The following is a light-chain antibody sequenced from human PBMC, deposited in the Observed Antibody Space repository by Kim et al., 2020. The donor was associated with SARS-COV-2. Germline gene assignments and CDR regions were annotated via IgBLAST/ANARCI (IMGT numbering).Light chain of an antibody. V-gene: IGKV1-12*01. CDR2: DAS. Sequence: SASIGDRVTITCRASQNIDTYLAWYQLKPGKAPNLLIFDASILQGAVPSRFSGSGSGTDFTLTISSLQPEDFATYYCQHSKIYPLTFGQGTKLEI. CDR1: QNIDTY. CDR3: QHSKIYPLT. J-gene: IGKJ2*01.